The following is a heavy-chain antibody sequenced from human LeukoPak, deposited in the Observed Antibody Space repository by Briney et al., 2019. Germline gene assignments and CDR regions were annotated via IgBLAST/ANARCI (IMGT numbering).Heavy chain of an antibody. J-gene: IGHJ4*02. CDR1: GFTFHDSY. CDR2: MSGSGGRT. D-gene: IGHD2-15*01. CDR3: AKWGCSGGSCYPFDY. Sequence: GGSLRLSCEASGFTFHDSYMTWVRQAPGKGLEWVSAMSGSGGRTYYADSVKGRFTISRDNSRNTLYLQMNSLRAEDTAVYYCAKWGCSGGSCYPFDYWGQGTLVTVSS. V-gene: IGHV3-23*01.